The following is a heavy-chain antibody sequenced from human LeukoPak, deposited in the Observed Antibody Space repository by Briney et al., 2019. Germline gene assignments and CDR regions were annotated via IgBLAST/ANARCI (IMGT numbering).Heavy chain of an antibody. CDR1: GYTFTGYY. CDR3: ARDIVVPAADRSWFDP. CDR2: INPNSGGT. J-gene: IGHJ5*02. D-gene: IGHD2-2*01. V-gene: IGHV1-2*02. Sequence: ASVKVSCKASGYTFTGYYMHWVRQAPGQGLEWMGWINPNSGGTNYAQKFQGRVTMTRDTSISTAYMELSRLRSDDTAVYYCARDIVVPAADRSWFDPWGQGTLVTVSS.